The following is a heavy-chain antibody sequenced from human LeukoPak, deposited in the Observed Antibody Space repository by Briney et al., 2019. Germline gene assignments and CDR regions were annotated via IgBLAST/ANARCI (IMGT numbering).Heavy chain of an antibody. V-gene: IGHV3-30-3*01. CDR3: ARNSFNSSGSLDY. D-gene: IGHD3-22*01. J-gene: IGHJ4*02. CDR2: ISYDGSNK. CDR1: GFTFSSYA. Sequence: GGSLRLSCAASGFTFSSYAMHWVRQAPGKGLEWVAVISYDGSNKYYADSVKGRFTISRDNSKNTLYLQMNSLRAEDTAVYYCARNSFNSSGSLDYWGQGTLVTVSS.